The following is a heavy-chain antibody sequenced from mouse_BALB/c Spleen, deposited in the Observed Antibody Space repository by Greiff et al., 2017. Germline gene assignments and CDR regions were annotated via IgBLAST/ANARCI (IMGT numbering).Heavy chain of an antibody. V-gene: IGHV10S3*01. CDR3: VRNYRYDWYFDV. CDR2: IRSKSNNYAT. Sequence: VQLVETGGGLVQPKGSLKLSCAASGFTFNTNAMNWVRQAPGKGLEWVARIRSKSNNYATYYADSVKDRFTISRDDSQSMLYLQMNNLKTEDTAMYYCVRNYRYDWYFDVWGAGTTVTVSS. CDR1: GFTFNTNA. J-gene: IGHJ1*01. D-gene: IGHD2-14*01.